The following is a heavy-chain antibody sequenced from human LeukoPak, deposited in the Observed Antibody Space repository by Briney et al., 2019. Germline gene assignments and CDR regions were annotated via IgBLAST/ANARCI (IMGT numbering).Heavy chain of an antibody. CDR2: INHSGST. CDR3: ARHRCSGGSCYPMNWFDP. Sequence: SETLSLTCTVSSGSISTSNYYWSWIRQPPGKGLEWIGEINHSGSTNYNPSLKSRVTISVDTSKNQFSLKLSSVTAADTAVYYCARHRCSGGSCYPMNWFDPWGQGTLVTVSS. J-gene: IGHJ5*02. CDR1: SGSISTSNYY. D-gene: IGHD2-15*01. V-gene: IGHV4-39*01.